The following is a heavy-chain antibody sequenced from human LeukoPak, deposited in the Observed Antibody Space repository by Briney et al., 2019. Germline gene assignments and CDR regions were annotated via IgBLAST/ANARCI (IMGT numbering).Heavy chain of an antibody. CDR3: ARGGYSSGSDY. D-gene: IGHD6-19*01. J-gene: IGHJ4*02. V-gene: IGHV4-38-2*02. CDR1: GYSISSGYY. CDR2: IYTSGST. Sequence: KSSETLSLTCTVSGYSISSGYYWGWIRQPPGKGLEWIGRIYTSGSTNYNPSLKSRVTMSVDTSKNQFSLKLSSVTAADTAVYYCARGGYSSGSDYWGQGTLVTVSS.